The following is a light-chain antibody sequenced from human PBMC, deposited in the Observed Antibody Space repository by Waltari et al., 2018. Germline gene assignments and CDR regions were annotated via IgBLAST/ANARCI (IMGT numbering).Light chain of an antibody. CDR2: DAS. CDR3: QQRSSWPLT. J-gene: IGKJ4*01. V-gene: IGKV3-11*01. Sequence: EIVLTQSPATLSLSPGERATLSCRASQSVSTYLAWYQQKPGQAPRLLIFDASNRATGIPARFSGSGSGTDFTLTISSLEPEDFAIDYCQQRSSWPLTFGGGTKVEIK. CDR1: QSVSTY.